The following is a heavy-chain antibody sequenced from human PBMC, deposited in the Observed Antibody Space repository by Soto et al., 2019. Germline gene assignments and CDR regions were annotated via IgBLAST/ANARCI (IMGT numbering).Heavy chain of an antibody. D-gene: IGHD3-22*01. J-gene: IGHJ3*02. CDR1: GGSISSSLHY. V-gene: IGHV4-39*01. Sequence: SETLSLTCTVSGGSISSSLHYWGWVRQTPGKGLEWVASVYHSGRTYDNPSLKSRVTISVDTSKDQFSLNLNSVTAADTGVYYCVRQSDNYYDRQGYDALDIWGQGTMVTVSS. CDR2: VYHSGRT. CDR3: VRQSDNYYDRQGYDALDI.